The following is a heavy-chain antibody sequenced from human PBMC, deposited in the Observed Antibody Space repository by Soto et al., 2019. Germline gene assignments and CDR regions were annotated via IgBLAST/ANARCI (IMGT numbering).Heavy chain of an antibody. J-gene: IGHJ6*02. CDR2: ISGSGGST. D-gene: IGHD3-10*01. V-gene: IGHV3-23*01. Sequence: GGSLRLSCAASGFTFSSYAMSWERQAPGKGLEWVSAISGSGGSTYYADSVKGRFIISRDNSKNTLYLQMNSLRAEDTAVYYCGQRGSGYYYYYSMDVWGQGTTVTVSS. CDR1: GFTFSSYA. CDR3: GQRGSGYYYYYSMDV.